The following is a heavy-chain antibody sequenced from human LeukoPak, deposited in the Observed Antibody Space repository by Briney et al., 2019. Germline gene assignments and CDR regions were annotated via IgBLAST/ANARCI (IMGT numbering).Heavy chain of an antibody. CDR1: GGSISSYY. D-gene: IGHD6-19*01. V-gene: IGHV4-59*01. J-gene: IGHJ4*02. CDR3: ARQSGWSLFDY. Sequence: SETLSLTCTVSGGSISSYYWSWIRQPPGKGLEWIGYIYYSGSTNYNPSLKSRVTISVDTSKNQFSLKLSSVTAADTAVYYCARQSGWSLFDYWGQGTLVTVSS. CDR2: IYYSGST.